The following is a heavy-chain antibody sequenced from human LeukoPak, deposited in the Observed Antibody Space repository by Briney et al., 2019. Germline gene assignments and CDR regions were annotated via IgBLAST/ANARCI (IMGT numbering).Heavy chain of an antibody. J-gene: IGHJ4*02. CDR2: IIPIFGTA. V-gene: IGHV1-69*13. CDR1: GGTFSSYA. Sequence: SVKVSCKASGGTFSSYAISWVQQAPGQGLEWMGGIIPIFGTANYAQKFQGRVTITADESTSTAYMELSSLRSEDTAVYYCARELGYSYGPFDYWGQGTLVTVSS. CDR3: ARELGYSYGPFDY. D-gene: IGHD5-18*01.